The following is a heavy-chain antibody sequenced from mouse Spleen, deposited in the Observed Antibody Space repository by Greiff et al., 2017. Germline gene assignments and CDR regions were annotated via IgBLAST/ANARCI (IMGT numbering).Heavy chain of an antibody. Sequence: QVQLQQPGAELVRPGSSVKLSCKASGYTFTSYWMHWVKQRPIQGLEWIGNIDPSDSETHYNQKFKDKATLTVDKSSSTAYMQLSSLTSEDSAVYYCARPDYYGSSTEAMDYWGQGTSVTVSS. V-gene: IGHV1-52*01. D-gene: IGHD1-1*01. CDR2: IDPSDSET. J-gene: IGHJ4*01. CDR3: ARPDYYGSSTEAMDY. CDR1: GYTFTSYW.